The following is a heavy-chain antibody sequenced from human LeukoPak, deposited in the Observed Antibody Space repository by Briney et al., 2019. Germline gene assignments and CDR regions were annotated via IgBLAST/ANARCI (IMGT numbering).Heavy chain of an antibody. CDR1: GFTFSSYW. CDR2: LNSDGSST. Sequence: GGSLRLFCAASGFTFSSYWMRWVRQGPGKGLVWVSRLNSDGSSTHYGDSVKGRFIISRDNAKNTLYLQMNSLRAEDTAVYYCARATYSSGWDYWGQGTLVTVSS. CDR3: ARATYSSGWDY. D-gene: IGHD6-19*01. J-gene: IGHJ4*02. V-gene: IGHV3-74*01.